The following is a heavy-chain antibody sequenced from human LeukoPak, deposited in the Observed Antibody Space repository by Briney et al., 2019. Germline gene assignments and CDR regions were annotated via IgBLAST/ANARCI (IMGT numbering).Heavy chain of an antibody. D-gene: IGHD3-10*01. V-gene: IGHV3-23*01. CDR2: ISGSGGST. Sequence: PGGSLRLSCAASGFTFSSYAMSWVRQAPGKGLEWVSAISGSGGSTYYADSVKGRFTISRDNSKSTLYLQMNSLRAEDTAVYYCAKAGIKGDYYGMDVWGQGTTVTVSS. CDR3: AKAGIKGDYYGMDV. CDR1: GFTFSSYA. J-gene: IGHJ6*02.